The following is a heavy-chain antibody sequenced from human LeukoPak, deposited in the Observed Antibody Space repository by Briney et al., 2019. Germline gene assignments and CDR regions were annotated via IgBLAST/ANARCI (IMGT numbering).Heavy chain of an antibody. CDR3: ARRGRGDYFDY. V-gene: IGHV4-34*01. CDR1: GGSFSGYH. D-gene: IGHD3-3*01. CDR2: INHSGST. Sequence: SETLSLTCAVYGGSFSGYHWSWIRQPPGKGLEWIGEINHSGSTNYNPSLKSRVTISVDTSKNQFSLKLSSVTAADTAVYYCARRGRGDYFDYWGQGTLVTVSS. J-gene: IGHJ4*02.